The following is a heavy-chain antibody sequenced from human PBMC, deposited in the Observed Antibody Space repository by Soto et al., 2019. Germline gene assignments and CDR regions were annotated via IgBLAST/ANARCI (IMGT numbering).Heavy chain of an antibody. CDR2: IYWDDDK. V-gene: IGHV2-5*02. CDR3: AHAYCSGGSCPNYFDY. Sequence: QITLKESGPTLVKPTQPLTLTCTFSGFSLSTSGVGVGWIRQPPGKALEWLALIYWDDDKRYSPSLKSRLTITKDTSKNQVVLTMTNMDPVDTATYYCAHAYCSGGSCPNYFDYWGQGTLVTVSS. J-gene: IGHJ4*02. CDR1: GFSLSTSGVG. D-gene: IGHD2-15*01.